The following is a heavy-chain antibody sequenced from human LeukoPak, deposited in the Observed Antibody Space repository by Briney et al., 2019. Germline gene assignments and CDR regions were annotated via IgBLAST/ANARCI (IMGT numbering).Heavy chain of an antibody. CDR2: XSSSSSYI. D-gene: IGHD1-26*01. Sequence: SXSSSSSYIYYADSVKGRFTISRGNAKNSLYLQMNSLRAEDTAVYYCARDLAAGSYPYHYGMDVWGQGTTVTVSS. CDR3: ARDLAAGSYPYHYGMDV. V-gene: IGHV3-21*01. J-gene: IGHJ6*02.